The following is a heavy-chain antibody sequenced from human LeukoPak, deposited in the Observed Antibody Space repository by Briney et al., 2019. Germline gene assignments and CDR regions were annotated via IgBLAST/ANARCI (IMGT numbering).Heavy chain of an antibody. CDR1: GGSISSGGCF. CDR3: ARDGRAARYYFDS. J-gene: IGHJ4*02. D-gene: IGHD1-26*01. CDR2: VYNNRRT. V-gene: IGHV4-31*03. Sequence: SETLSLTCTVSGGSISSGGCFWNWIRQHPGKGLERIGYVYNNRRTYYNPSLKSRVTISLDTSKNQFSLRLSSVTAADTAVYYCARDGRAARYYFDSWGQGTLVTVSS.